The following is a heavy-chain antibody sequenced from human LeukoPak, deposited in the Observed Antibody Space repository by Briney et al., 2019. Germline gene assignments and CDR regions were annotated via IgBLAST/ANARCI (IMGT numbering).Heavy chain of an antibody. CDR3: ARAGGYCSSTSCHLDY. V-gene: IGHV3-11*04. Sequence: GGSLRLSCAASGFTFSDYYMSWIRQAPGKGLEWVSYISSSGSTIYYADSVKGRFTISRDNAKNSLYLQMNSLRAEDTAVYYCARAGGYCSSTSCHLDYWGQGTLVTVSS. D-gene: IGHD2-2*01. J-gene: IGHJ4*02. CDR1: GFTFSDYY. CDR2: ISSSGSTI.